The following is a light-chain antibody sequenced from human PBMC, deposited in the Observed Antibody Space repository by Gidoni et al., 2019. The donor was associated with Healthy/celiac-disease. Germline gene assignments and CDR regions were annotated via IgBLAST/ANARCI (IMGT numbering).Light chain of an antibody. J-gene: IGLJ1*01. V-gene: IGLV2-14*03. Sequence: QSALTQPASVSGSPGQSITISCTGTTSNVGGYNYVSWYQQYPGKAPKLIIYDVSNRPSGVSNRFSGSKSGNTASLTISGLQAEDEADYYCSSFTTTTTLEVFGTGTKVIVL. CDR1: TSNVGGYNY. CDR2: DVS. CDR3: SSFTTTTTLEV.